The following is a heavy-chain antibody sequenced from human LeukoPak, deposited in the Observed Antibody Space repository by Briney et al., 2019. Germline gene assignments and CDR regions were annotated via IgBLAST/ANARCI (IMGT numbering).Heavy chain of an antibody. Sequence: SETLSLTCTVSGGSISSGDYYWSWIRQPPEKGLEWIGYIYYSGSTYYNPSLKSRVTISVDTSKNQFSLKLSSVTAADTAVYYCARADTAMVIFDYWGQGTLVTVSS. V-gene: IGHV4-30-4*01. CDR3: ARADTAMVIFDY. D-gene: IGHD5-18*01. CDR2: IYYSGST. J-gene: IGHJ4*02. CDR1: GGSISSGDYY.